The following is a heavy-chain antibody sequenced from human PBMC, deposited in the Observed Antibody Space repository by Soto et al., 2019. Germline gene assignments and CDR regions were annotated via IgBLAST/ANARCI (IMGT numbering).Heavy chain of an antibody. Sequence: QVQLQESGPGLVKPSQTLSLTCTVSGGSISSGDYYWSWIRQPPGKGLEGIGYIYYSGSTYYNPSLKSRVTISVDTSKYQFTLKLTSGTAAETAFYYCAREGDSVGCSGGSCRLEPWGQGTLVTVSS. CDR2: IYYSGST. CDR3: AREGDSVGCSGGSCRLEP. CDR1: GGSISSGDYY. V-gene: IGHV4-30-4*01. J-gene: IGHJ5*02. D-gene: IGHD2-15*01.